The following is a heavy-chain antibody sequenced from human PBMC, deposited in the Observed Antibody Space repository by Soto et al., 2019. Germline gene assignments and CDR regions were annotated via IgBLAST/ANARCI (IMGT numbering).Heavy chain of an antibody. V-gene: IGHV3-23*01. CDR2: VTGSGDRT. CDR3: ARGAAYCNSGNCFYY. J-gene: IGHJ4*02. CDR1: GFTFSSYA. D-gene: IGHD2-15*01. Sequence: EVHLLESGGGLVQPGGSLRLSCAVSGFTFSSYAMSWVRQAPGKGLECLSVVTGSGDRTYYADSVKGRFTISRDNSKNTLFLEMNTLRGEDTAVYYCARGAAYCNSGNCFYYWGQGALVTVSS.